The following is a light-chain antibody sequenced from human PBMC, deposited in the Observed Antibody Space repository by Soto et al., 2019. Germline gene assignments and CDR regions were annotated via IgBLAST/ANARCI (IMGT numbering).Light chain of an antibody. Sequence: EIVLTQSPGTLSLSPGERATLSCRASQSVSSSYLAWYQQKPGQAPRLLIYGACSRATGIPDRFSGSGSGTDFTLNISRLEPEDFAVYYCQQYGSSPTFGQGTRLEIK. CDR2: GAC. V-gene: IGKV3-20*01. CDR1: QSVSSSY. J-gene: IGKJ5*01. CDR3: QQYGSSPT.